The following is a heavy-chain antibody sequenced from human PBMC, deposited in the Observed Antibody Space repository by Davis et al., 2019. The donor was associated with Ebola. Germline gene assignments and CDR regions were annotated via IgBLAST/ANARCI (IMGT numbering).Heavy chain of an antibody. CDR2: IKQDGSEK. J-gene: IGHJ6*03. CDR3: ARGSRITISGGDYYYYYMDV. D-gene: IGHD3-3*01. V-gene: IGHV3-7*01. CDR1: GFTFSSYW. Sequence: GESLKISCAASGFTFSSYWMTWVRQAPGKGLEWVANIKQDGSEKYYVDSVKGRFTISRDNAKISLYLQMNSLRAEDTAVYYCARGSRITISGGDYYYYYMDVWGKGTTVTVSS.